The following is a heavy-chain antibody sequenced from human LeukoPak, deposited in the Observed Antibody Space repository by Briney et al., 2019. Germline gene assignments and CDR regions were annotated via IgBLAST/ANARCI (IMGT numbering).Heavy chain of an antibody. J-gene: IGHJ4*02. V-gene: IGHV3-21*01. CDR2: ISSSSSYI. D-gene: IGHD6-19*01. Sequence: GGSLRLSCAASGFTFSSYSMNWVRQAPGKGPEWVSSISSSSSYIYYADSVKGRFTISRDNAKNSLYLQMNSLRAEDTAVYYCARASYSSGWYWGDYWGQGTLVTVSS. CDR1: GFTFSSYS. CDR3: ARASYSSGWYWGDY.